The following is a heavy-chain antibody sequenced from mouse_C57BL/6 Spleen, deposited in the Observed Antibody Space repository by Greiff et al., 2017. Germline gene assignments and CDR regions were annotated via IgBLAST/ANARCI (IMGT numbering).Heavy chain of an antibody. V-gene: IGHV5-4*03. J-gene: IGHJ2*01. CDR3: ARPETGKGAFDY. CDR1: GFTFSSYA. Sequence: EVKLVESGGGLVKPGGSLKLSCAASGFTFSSYAMSWVRQTPEKRLEWVATISDGGSYTYYPDNVKGRFTISRDNAKNNLYLQMSHLKSEDTAMYYCARPETGKGAFDYWGQGTTLTVSS. CDR2: ISDGGSYT. D-gene: IGHD4-1*01.